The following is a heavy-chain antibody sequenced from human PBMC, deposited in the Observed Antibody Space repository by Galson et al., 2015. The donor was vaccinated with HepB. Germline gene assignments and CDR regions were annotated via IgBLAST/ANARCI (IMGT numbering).Heavy chain of an antibody. V-gene: IGHV3-66*01. J-gene: IGHJ6*02. CDR2: IYSGGST. CDR1: GFTVSSNY. CDR3: ARAILSLRIAVAGPVYGMDV. D-gene: IGHD6-19*01. Sequence: SLRLSCAASGFTVSSNYMSWVRQAPGKGLEWVSVIYSGGSTYYADSVKGRFTISRDNSKNTLYLQMNSLRAEDTAVYYFARAILSLRIAVAGPVYGMDVWAKGPRSPSP.